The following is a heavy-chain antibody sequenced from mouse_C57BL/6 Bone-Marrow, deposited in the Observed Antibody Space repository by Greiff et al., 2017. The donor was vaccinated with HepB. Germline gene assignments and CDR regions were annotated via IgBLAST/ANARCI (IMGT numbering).Heavy chain of an antibody. J-gene: IGHJ1*03. CDR1: GYTFAEYT. CDR2: FYPGSGSI. Sequence: QVQLQQSGAELVKPGASVKLSCKASGYTFAEYTIHWVKQRPGQGLEWIGWFYPGSGSIKYNEKFKDKATLTADKSSSTVYMELSRLTSEDSAVYFCARHERGYYSNPWYFDVWGTGTTVTVSS. V-gene: IGHV1-62-2*01. CDR3: ARHERGYYSNPWYFDV. D-gene: IGHD2-5*01.